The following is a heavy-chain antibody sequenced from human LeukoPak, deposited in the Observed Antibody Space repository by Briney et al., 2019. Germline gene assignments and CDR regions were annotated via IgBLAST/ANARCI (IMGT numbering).Heavy chain of an antibody. CDR1: GFTFSSYG. Sequence: GGSLRLSCAASGFTFSSYGMHWVRQAPGKGLEWVAVISYDGSNKYYADSVKGRFTISRDNSKNTLYLQMNSLRAEDTAVYYCAKFDITYYYDSSGYKAFDYWGQGTLVTVSS. D-gene: IGHD3-22*01. V-gene: IGHV3-30*18. CDR2: ISYDGSNK. J-gene: IGHJ4*02. CDR3: AKFDITYYYDSSGYKAFDY.